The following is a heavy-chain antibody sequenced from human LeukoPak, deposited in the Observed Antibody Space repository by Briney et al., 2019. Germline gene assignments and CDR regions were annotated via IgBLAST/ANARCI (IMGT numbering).Heavy chain of an antibody. J-gene: IGHJ3*02. CDR1: GYIFTRYW. CDR3: ARRVQMATADGFDI. V-gene: IGHV5-51*01. Sequence: ESLKISCKGSGYIFTRYWIGWVRQMPGKGLEWMGIIYPGDSDVRYSPSLQGQVTMSVDRSINSAFLQWSSLKASDTAIYYCARRVQMATADGFDIWGRGTVVTVSS. D-gene: IGHD5-24*01. CDR2: IYPGDSDV.